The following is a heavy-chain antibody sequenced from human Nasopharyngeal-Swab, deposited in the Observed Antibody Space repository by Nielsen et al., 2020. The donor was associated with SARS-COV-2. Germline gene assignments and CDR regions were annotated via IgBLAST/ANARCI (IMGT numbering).Heavy chain of an antibody. CDR3: ARVVVWSSWPYDY. Sequence: SETLSLTCAVYGGSFSGYYWSWIRQPPGKGLEWIGSIYYSGSTYYNPSLKSRVTISVDTSKNQFSLKLSSVTAADTAVYYCARVVVWSSWPYDYWGQGTLVTVSS. J-gene: IGHJ4*02. CDR2: IYYSGST. D-gene: IGHD6-13*01. V-gene: IGHV4-34*01. CDR1: GGSFSGYY.